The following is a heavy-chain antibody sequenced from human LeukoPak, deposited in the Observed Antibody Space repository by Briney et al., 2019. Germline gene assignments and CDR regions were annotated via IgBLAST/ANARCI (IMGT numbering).Heavy chain of an antibody. CDR3: AKSPVNLYYFDY. CDR1: GFTFDDYA. J-gene: IGHJ4*02. V-gene: IGHV3-9*01. D-gene: IGHD4-17*01. Sequence: GGSLRLSCAASGFTFDDYAMHWGRQAPGKGLEWVSGISWNSGSIGCADSVKGRFTISRDNAKNSLYLQMNSLRAEDTALYYCAKSPVNLYYFDYWGQGTLVTVSS. CDR2: ISWNSGSI.